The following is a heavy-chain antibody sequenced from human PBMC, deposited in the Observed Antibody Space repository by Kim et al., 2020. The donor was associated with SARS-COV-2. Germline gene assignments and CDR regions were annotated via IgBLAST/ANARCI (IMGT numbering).Heavy chain of an antibody. J-gene: IGHJ4*02. Sequence: ASVKVSCKASGYTFTSYAMHWVRQAPGQRLEWMGWINAGNGNTKYSQKFQGRVTITRDTSASTAYMELSSLRSEDTAVYYCARGAIGWSGELGMHYWGQGTLVTVSS. CDR3: ARGAIGWSGELGMHY. CDR1: GYTFTSYA. D-gene: IGHD3-10*01. CDR2: INAGNGNT. V-gene: IGHV1-3*01.